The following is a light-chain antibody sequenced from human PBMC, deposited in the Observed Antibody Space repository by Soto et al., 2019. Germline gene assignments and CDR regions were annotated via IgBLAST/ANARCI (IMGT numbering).Light chain of an antibody. CDR2: DAS. CDR3: QQRSNWPSWT. Sequence: EIELTQSPATLSLSPGERATLSCRASQSVSSYLAWYQQKPGQAPRLLIYDASNRATGIPARFSGSGSGTDFTLTISSLEPADFAVYYCQQRSNWPSWTFGQGTKVDIK. CDR1: QSVSSY. V-gene: IGKV3-11*01. J-gene: IGKJ1*01.